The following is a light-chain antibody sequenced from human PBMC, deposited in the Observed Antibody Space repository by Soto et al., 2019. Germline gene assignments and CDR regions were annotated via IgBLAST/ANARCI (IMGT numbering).Light chain of an antibody. CDR1: NSDVGSHNF. Sequence: QSVLTQPASVSGSPGQSITISCTGTNSDVGSHNFVSGYQQYPGKAPKLLIYEASKRPSGLSNRFSGSKSGNTASLTISGLQAEDEADYYCCSLTNGATWVFGGGTKLTVL. V-gene: IGLV2-23*01. J-gene: IGLJ3*02. CDR2: EAS. CDR3: CSLTNGATWV.